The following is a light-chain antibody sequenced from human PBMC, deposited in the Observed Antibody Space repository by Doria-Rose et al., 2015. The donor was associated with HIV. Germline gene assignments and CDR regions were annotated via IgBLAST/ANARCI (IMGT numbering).Light chain of an antibody. CDR1: QDISNY. CDR2: DAS. V-gene: IGKV1-33*01. Sequence: TQSPSSLTASVGDRLTITCQASQDISNYLNWYQQKPGKAPKLLIYDASNLERGVPSRFSGSGSGTDFTFTISSLQPEDIATYYCQQYDDLPYTLGPGTNVKIK. J-gene: IGKJ2*01. CDR3: QQYDDLPYT.